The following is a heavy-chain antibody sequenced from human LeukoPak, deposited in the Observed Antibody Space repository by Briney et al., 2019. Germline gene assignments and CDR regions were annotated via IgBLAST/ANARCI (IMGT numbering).Heavy chain of an antibody. Sequence: GGSLRLSCAASGFTFSSYGMHWVRQAPGKGLEWVAVISYDGSNKYYADSVKGRFTISRDNSKNTLYLQMNGLRAEDTAVYYCARDCVSQYYDFWSGYGYYYYYYMDVWGKGTTVTVSS. CDR3: ARDCVSQYYDFWSGYGYYYYYYMDV. CDR1: GFTFSSYG. D-gene: IGHD3-3*01. CDR2: ISYDGSNK. J-gene: IGHJ6*03. V-gene: IGHV3-30*03.